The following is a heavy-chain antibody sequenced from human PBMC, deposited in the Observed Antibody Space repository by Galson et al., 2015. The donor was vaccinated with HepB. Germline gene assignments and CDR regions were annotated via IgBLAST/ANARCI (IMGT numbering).Heavy chain of an antibody. J-gene: IGHJ5*02. CDR2: ISSSGGTV. CDR3: ARATLGWFDP. Sequence: SLRLSCAASGFTFSDSYMSWIRQAPGKGLVWVSYISSSGGTVYYADSVRGRFTISRDNAKNSLYLHMNRLRAEDTAVYYCARATLGWFDPWGQGTLVTVSS. CDR1: GFTFSDSY. V-gene: IGHV3-11*01. D-gene: IGHD2/OR15-2a*01.